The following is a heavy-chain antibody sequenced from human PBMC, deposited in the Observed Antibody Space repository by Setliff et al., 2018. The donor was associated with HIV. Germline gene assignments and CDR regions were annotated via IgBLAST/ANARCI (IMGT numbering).Heavy chain of an antibody. CDR2: ITGGSGI. CDR1: GYTFISYA. Sequence: ASVKVSCKASGYTFISYAIHWVRQAPGQSLEWMGWITGGSGIHYAQKFQDRVTMTRDTSTSTVYMDLSRLRSEDTAVYYCAREFPGGTKGFDYWGQGTLVTVSS. CDR3: AREFPGGTKGFDY. J-gene: IGHJ4*02. D-gene: IGHD1-1*01. V-gene: IGHV1-3*01.